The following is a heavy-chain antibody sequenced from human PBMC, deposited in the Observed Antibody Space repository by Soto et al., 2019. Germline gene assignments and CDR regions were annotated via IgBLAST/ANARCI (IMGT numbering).Heavy chain of an antibody. CDR1: GYSFTSYW. Sequence: GESLKISCKGSGYSFTSYWISWVRQMPGKGVEWMGRIDPSDSYTNYSPSFQGHVTISADKSTSTAYLQLTTLTASDTAMYSCACRPVVLPPPEDCMDVWGPGTTVTVSS. CDR2: IDPSDSYT. V-gene: IGHV5-10-1*01. CDR3: ACRPVVLPPPEDCMDV. J-gene: IGHJ6*02. D-gene: IGHD2-2*01.